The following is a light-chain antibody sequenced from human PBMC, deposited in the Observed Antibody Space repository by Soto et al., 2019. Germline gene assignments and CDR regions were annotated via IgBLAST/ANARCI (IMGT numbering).Light chain of an antibody. J-gene: IGKJ4*01. V-gene: IGKV1-9*01. CDR1: QGISSH. Sequence: NQLTQSPSSLSASVGDRVTITCRASQGISSHLAWYQQKPGKAPKLLIYAASTLQSGVPSRFSGSGSGTDFTLTISSLQPEDFATYYCQQLNTYSFGGGTKVEIK. CDR3: QQLNTYS. CDR2: AAS.